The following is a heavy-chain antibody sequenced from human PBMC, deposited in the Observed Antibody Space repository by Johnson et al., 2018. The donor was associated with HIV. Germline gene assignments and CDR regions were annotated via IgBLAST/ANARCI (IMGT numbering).Heavy chain of an antibody. D-gene: IGHD5-18*01. CDR3: AKVAAAMGTDAFDI. V-gene: IGHV3-23*04. CDR1: GFTFSNAW. CDR2: LSNTGLNT. J-gene: IGHJ3*02. Sequence: VLLVESGGGVVQPGRSLRLSCAASGFTFSNAWMSWVRQAPGKGLQWLAELSNTGLNTYYADSVKGRFTISRDNSKNTLYLQMNSLRAEDTAVYYCAKVAAAMGTDAFDIWGRGTMVTVSS.